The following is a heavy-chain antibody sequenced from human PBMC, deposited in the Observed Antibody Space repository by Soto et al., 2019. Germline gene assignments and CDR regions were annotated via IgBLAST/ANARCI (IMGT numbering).Heavy chain of an antibody. J-gene: IGHJ4*02. D-gene: IGHD3-10*01. Sequence: PGESLKISCAASGFTFSRYAIHWVRQAPGKGLEWVAVISRDGTNKYYVDSVKGRFTISRDNSRNTLYLQMNSLRHEDAAVYYCARSRSGAVADSFDFWGQGTLVTVSS. V-gene: IGHV3-30*04. CDR2: ISRDGTNK. CDR3: ARSRSGAVADSFDF. CDR1: GFTFSRYA.